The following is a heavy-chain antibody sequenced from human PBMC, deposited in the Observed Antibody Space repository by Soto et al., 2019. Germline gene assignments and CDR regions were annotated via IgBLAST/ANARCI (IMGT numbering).Heavy chain of an antibody. Sequence: QVQLVESGGGVVQPGRSLRLSCTASGFTFRRHGMHWVRQAPGKGLEWVAVIWDDGSDKKYADSVRGRFTVSRDNSKNTLFLQMSSLRAEDTAVYYCARDPQINSDTSGYVGSWGPGTLVTVSS. CDR3: ARDPQINSDTSGYVGS. V-gene: IGHV3-33*01. CDR1: GFTFRRHG. D-gene: IGHD3-22*01. J-gene: IGHJ5*02. CDR2: IWDDGSDK.